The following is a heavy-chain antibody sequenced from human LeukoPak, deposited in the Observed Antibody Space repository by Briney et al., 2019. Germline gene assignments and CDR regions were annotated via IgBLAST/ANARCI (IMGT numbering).Heavy chain of an antibody. CDR2: ISGSGGST. V-gene: IGHV3-23*01. D-gene: IGHD6-13*01. CDR1: GFTFSSYA. CDR3: AKVSARGIAAAGPPPALDY. J-gene: IGHJ4*02. Sequence: PGGSLRLSCAASGFTFSSYAMSWVRQAPGKGLEWVSAISGSGGSTYYADSVKGRFTISRDNSKNTLYLQMNSLRAEDTAVYYCAKVSARGIAAAGPPPALDYWGQGTLVTVSS.